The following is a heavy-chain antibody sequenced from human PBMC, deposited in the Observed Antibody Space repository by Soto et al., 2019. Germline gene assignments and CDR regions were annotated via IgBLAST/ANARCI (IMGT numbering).Heavy chain of an antibody. J-gene: IGHJ4*02. CDR2: IKEDGSEK. V-gene: IGHV3-7*04. CDR1: GFTFSRFW. CDR3: ATDVPLYDSKGYWDN. D-gene: IGHD3-22*01. Sequence: EVQLVESGGGLVQPGGSLRLSCAASGFTFSRFWMSWVRQAPGKGLEWVANIKEDGSEKYYADSVKGRLIISRDNAKNSLSRQMNSLRAEDTARYFCATDVPLYDSKGYWDNWGQGSLVTVSS.